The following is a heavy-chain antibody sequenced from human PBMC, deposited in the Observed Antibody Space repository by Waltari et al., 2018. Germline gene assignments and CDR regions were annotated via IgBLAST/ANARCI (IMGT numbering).Heavy chain of an antibody. Sequence: EVQLLESGGGLVQPGGSLRLSCAASGFTFSSYAMRWVRQAPGKGLEWVSAISGSGGSTYYADSVKGRFTISRDNSKNTLYLQMNSLRAEDTAVYYCAKDSSGYPYYFDYWGQGTLVTVSS. J-gene: IGHJ4*02. CDR1: GFTFSSYA. V-gene: IGHV3-23*01. CDR2: ISGSGGST. D-gene: IGHD3-22*01. CDR3: AKDSSGYPYYFDY.